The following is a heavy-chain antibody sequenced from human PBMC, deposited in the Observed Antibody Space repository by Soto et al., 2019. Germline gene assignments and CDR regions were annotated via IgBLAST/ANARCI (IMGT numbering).Heavy chain of an antibody. D-gene: IGHD2-15*01. CDR1: GYTFTSYA. CDR2: INAGNGNT. CDR3: ARDHGVVVVAATLDY. Sequence: ASVKVSCKASGYTFTSYAMHWVRQAPGQRLEWMGWINAGNGNTKYSQKFQGRVTITRDTSASTAYMELSSLRSEDTAVYYCARDHGVVVVAATLDYWGQGTLVTVSS. V-gene: IGHV1-3*01. J-gene: IGHJ4*02.